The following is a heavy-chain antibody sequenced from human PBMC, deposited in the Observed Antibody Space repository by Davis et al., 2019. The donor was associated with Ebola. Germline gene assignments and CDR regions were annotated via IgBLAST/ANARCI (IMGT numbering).Heavy chain of an antibody. CDR2: ISSSSSYI. D-gene: IGHD4-17*01. V-gene: IGHV3-21*01. J-gene: IGHJ5*02. Sequence: GESLKISCAASGFTFSSYSMNWVRQAPGKGLEWVSSISSSSSYIYYADSVKGRFTISRDNAKNSLYLQMNSLRAEDTAVYYCARSQSTVTTSWFDPWGQGTLVTVSS. CDR3: ARSQSTVTTSWFDP. CDR1: GFTFSSYS.